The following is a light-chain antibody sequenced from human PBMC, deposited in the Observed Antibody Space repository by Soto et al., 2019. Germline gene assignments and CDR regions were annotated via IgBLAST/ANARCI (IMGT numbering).Light chain of an antibody. CDR1: SSDVGDYNS. J-gene: IGLJ1*01. CDR2: DVS. Sequence: QSVLTQPRSVSGSPGQSVTVSCIGTSSDVGDYNSVSWYQQHPGKAPKLMIYDVSKRPSGVPDRFSGSKSGNPASLTISGLQAEDEAAYYCCSYVGSYSYVFGIGTKLTVL. V-gene: IGLV2-11*01. CDR3: CSYVGSYSYV.